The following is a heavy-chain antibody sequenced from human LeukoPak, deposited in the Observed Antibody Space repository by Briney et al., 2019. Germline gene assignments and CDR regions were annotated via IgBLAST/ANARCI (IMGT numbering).Heavy chain of an antibody. J-gene: IGHJ4*02. D-gene: IGHD5-12*01. CDR2: INSGGVT. CDR1: GFTVSGYF. Sequence: GGSLRLSCAASGFTVSGYFMAWVRQAPGKGLQWVSHINSGGVTEDADSVKGQFIVSRDTSRNTLYLQMSSLRAEDTAIYYCARGRSTTTIFDYWGQGTLVTVSS. V-gene: IGHV3-53*01. CDR3: ARGRSTTTIFDY.